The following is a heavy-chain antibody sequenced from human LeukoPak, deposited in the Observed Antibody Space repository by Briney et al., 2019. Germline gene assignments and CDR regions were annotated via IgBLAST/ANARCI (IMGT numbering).Heavy chain of an antibody. CDR3: ATPYYYDSSGYPDYFDY. CDR2: IIPIFGTA. J-gene: IGHJ4*02. D-gene: IGHD3-22*01. Sequence: EASVKVSCKASGGTFSSYAISRVRQAPGQGLEWMGRIIPIFGTANYAQKFQGRVTITTDESTSTAYMELSSLRSEDTAVYYCATPYYYDSSGYPDYFDYWGQGTLVTVSS. CDR1: GGTFSSYA. V-gene: IGHV1-69*05.